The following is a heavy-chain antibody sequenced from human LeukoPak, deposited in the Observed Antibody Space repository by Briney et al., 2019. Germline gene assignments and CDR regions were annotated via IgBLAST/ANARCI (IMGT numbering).Heavy chain of an antibody. CDR2: VGGSGVST. V-gene: IGHV3-23*01. CDR3: ARDSSYYYDSGGHFDY. CDR1: GFTFSSSA. D-gene: IGHD3-22*01. Sequence: GGSLRLSCAASGFTFSSSAMSWVRQAPGKGLEWVSAVGGSGVSTYYADSVKGRFTISRDNSKNTLYQQMNSLGVEDTAVYYCARDSSYYYDSGGHFDYWGQGTLVTVSS. J-gene: IGHJ4*02.